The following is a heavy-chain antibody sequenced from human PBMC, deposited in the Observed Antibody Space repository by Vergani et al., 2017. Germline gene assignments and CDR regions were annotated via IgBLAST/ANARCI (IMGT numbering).Heavy chain of an antibody. V-gene: IGHV3-64D*06. Sequence: EVQLVESGGGLVQPGGSLRLSCSASGFTFSSYAMHWVRQAPGKGLEYVSAISSNGGSTYYADSVKGRFTISRDNSKNTLYLQMNSLRAEDTAVYYCAKDPIAVAGTWGHWGQGTLVTVSS. D-gene: IGHD6-19*01. CDR3: AKDPIAVAGTWGH. CDR2: ISSNGGST. CDR1: GFTFSSYA. J-gene: IGHJ4*02.